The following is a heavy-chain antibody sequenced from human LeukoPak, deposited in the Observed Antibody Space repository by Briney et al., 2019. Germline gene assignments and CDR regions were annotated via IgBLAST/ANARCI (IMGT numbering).Heavy chain of an antibody. D-gene: IGHD1-26*01. CDR3: ARVRGAGLQYNYMDV. Sequence: GGSLRLSCAASGFSFSSYAMSWVRQAPGKGLEWVSAISKSGDSTFYADSVKGRFTISRDNAKDSVYLQMNSLRADDTAVYYCARVRGAGLQYNYMDVWGKGTTVTVSS. V-gene: IGHV3-23*01. CDR2: ISKSGDST. CDR1: GFSFSSYA. J-gene: IGHJ6*03.